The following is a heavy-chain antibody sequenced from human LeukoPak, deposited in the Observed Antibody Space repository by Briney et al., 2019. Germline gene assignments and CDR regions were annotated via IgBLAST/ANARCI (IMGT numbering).Heavy chain of an antibody. D-gene: IGHD2-21*02. J-gene: IGHJ3*02. Sequence: SETLSLTCTVSGGSISSSSYYWGWIRQPPGKGLEWIGSIYYSGSTYYNPSLKSRVTISVDTSKNQFSLKLSSVTAADTAVYYCAILDPYCGGDCFDAFDIWGQGTMVTVSS. V-gene: IGHV4-39*07. CDR1: GGSISSSSYY. CDR2: IYYSGST. CDR3: AILDPYCGGDCFDAFDI.